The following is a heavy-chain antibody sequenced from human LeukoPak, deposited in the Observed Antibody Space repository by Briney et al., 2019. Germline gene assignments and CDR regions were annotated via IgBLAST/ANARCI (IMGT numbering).Heavy chain of an antibody. CDR1: GSTFTDYY. CDR2: TNPNSGGT. D-gene: IGHD6-19*01. CDR3: ARYSSGYF. V-gene: IGHV1-2*02. J-gene: IGHJ4*02. Sequence: ASVKVSCKASGSTFTDYYMHWVRQAPGQGLEWMGWTNPNSGGTYYSQKFQDRVTMTRDTPISTAYMELSRLRSDDTAVYYCARYSSGYFWGQGTLVTVSS.